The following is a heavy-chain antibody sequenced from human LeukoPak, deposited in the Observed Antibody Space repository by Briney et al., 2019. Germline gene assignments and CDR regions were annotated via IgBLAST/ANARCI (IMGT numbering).Heavy chain of an antibody. CDR1: GGSFSGYY. CDR3: ARGGRHCSSTSCYRTRAEGRRFDY. V-gene: IGHV4-34*01. Sequence: SETLSLTCAVYGGSFSGYYWSWIRQPPGKGLEWIGEINHSGSTNYNPSLKSRVTIPVDTSKNQFSLKLSSVTAADTAVYYCARGGRHCSSTSCYRTRAEGRRFDYWGQGTLVTVSS. D-gene: IGHD2-2*02. CDR2: INHSGST. J-gene: IGHJ4*02.